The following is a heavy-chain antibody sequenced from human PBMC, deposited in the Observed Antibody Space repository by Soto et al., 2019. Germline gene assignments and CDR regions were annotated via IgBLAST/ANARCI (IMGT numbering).Heavy chain of an antibody. CDR2: ISAYNGNT. CDR1: GYTLTSYG. Sequence: QVQLVQSGAEVKKPGASVKVSCKASGYTLTSYGISCVRQAPGQGLEWMGWISAYNGNTSYAQKLQGRVTMTTDTSTSTAYMEQRSLRPDDTAVYYCARDNRCCSGGSCYSWFDPWGQGTLVTVSS. CDR3: ARDNRCCSGGSCYSWFDP. D-gene: IGHD2-15*01. V-gene: IGHV1-18*01. J-gene: IGHJ5*02.